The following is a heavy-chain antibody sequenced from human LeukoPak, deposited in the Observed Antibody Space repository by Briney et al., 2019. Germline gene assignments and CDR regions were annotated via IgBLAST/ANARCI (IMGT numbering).Heavy chain of an antibody. CDR3: ATLHPLGYYDSSGYPLN. CDR1: GYTLTELS. J-gene: IGHJ4*02. Sequence: ASVKVSCKVSGYTLTELSMHWVRQAPGKGLEWMGGFDPEDGETIYAQKFQGRVTMTEDTSTDTAYMELSSLRSEDTAVHYCATLHPLGYYDSSGYPLNWGQGTLVTVSS. D-gene: IGHD3-22*01. V-gene: IGHV1-24*01. CDR2: FDPEDGET.